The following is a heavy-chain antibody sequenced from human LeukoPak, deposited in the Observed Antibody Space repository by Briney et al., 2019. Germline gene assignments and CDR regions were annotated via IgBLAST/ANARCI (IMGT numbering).Heavy chain of an antibody. Sequence: PSGTLSLTCGVSGGSITNTNYWTWVRQPPGKGLEWIGEVNLQGSTNYNPSLMGRVAISVDTSENHVSLQLTSVTAADTAVYYCAREGGPYRPLDYSGQGTLVTVSS. CDR3: AREGGPYRPLDY. CDR1: GGSITNTNY. CDR2: VNLQGST. V-gene: IGHV4-4*02. J-gene: IGHJ4*02.